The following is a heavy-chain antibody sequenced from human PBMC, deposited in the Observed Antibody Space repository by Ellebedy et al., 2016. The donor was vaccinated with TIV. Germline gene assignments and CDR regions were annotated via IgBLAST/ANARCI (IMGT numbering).Heavy chain of an antibody. CDR3: ARWDHGDYLVLIDF. Sequence: GGSLRLSXAAPGLTLSAFAMSWVRQAPGKGLEWVSGITSGGTTYYTDSVKGRFTISRDNSKNTLYLQVNSLRAEDTAVYYCARWDHGDYLVLIDFWGQGTLVTVSS. V-gene: IGHV3-23*01. CDR1: GLTLSAFA. J-gene: IGHJ4*02. D-gene: IGHD4-17*01. CDR2: ITSGGTT.